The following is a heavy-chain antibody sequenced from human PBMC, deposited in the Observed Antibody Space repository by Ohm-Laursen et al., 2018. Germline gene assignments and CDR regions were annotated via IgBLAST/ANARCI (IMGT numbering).Heavy chain of an antibody. CDR1: GGSISSYY. Sequence: SETLSLTCTVSGGSISSYYWSWIRQPPGKGLAWIGYIYYSGSTNYNPSLKSRVTISVDTSKNQFSLKLSSVTAADTSVYYCATSNNWYYFDYWGQGTLVTVSS. CDR2: IYYSGST. D-gene: IGHD6-13*01. CDR3: ATSNNWYYFDY. J-gene: IGHJ4*02. V-gene: IGHV4-59*08.